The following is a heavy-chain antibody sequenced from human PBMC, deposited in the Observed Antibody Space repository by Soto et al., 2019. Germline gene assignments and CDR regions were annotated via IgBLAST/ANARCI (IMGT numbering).Heavy chain of an antibody. Sequence: EVQLVESGGVLVQPGGSLRLSCAASGFTFSTYWMHWVRQAPGKGLVWVSRINGDGSDTVYTDFVKGRFTSSRDNAKNTLYLQMNSLRDEDTAVYYCTRSITGFSYADSWGRGTLVTVSS. J-gene: IGHJ4*02. D-gene: IGHD2-2*01. V-gene: IGHV3-74*01. CDR1: GFTFSTYW. CDR2: INGDGSDT. CDR3: TRSITGFSYADS.